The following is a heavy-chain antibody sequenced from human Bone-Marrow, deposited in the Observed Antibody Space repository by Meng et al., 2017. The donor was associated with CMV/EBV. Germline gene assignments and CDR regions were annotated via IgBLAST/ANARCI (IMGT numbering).Heavy chain of an antibody. Sequence: GGSLRLSCAVSGFTFSNFAMIWVRQAPGQRLEWVSVSSDGGGSASYADSVRGRFTISRDTPKNTLYLQMNNLRAEDTAVYYCASSLRPGGYFDYWGQGTLVTVSS. V-gene: IGHV3-23*01. CDR3: ASSLRPGGYFDY. CDR1: GFTFSNFA. D-gene: IGHD3-10*01. CDR2: SSDGGGSA. J-gene: IGHJ4*02.